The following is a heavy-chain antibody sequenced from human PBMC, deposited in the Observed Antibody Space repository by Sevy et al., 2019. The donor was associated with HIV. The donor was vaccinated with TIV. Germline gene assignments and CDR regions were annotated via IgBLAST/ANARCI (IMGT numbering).Heavy chain of an antibody. Sequence: GGSLRLSCAASGFTFSTYGIHWVRQAPGKGLEWVALISYDGTKTFYIDSVKGRFTVSRDNAKNVLYLQMNSLRPEDTAVYYCAVWPGGITGYYLKIDSWGQGTLVTVSS. CDR3: AVWPGGITGYYLKIDS. J-gene: IGHJ4*02. V-gene: IGHV3-30*03. CDR1: GFTFSTYG. CDR2: ISYDGTKT. D-gene: IGHD3-9*01.